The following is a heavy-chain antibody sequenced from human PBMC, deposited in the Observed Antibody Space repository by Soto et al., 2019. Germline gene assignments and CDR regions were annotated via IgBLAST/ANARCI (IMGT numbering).Heavy chain of an antibody. V-gene: IGHV3-23*01. J-gene: IGHJ4*02. Sequence: PGGSLRLSCAASGFTFSSYVMNWVRLAPGKGLEWVSAISGSGASTYYADSVKGRFTISRDNSKNTLYLQMNSLRAEDTAVYYCATDAWAAYYFAYWGQGTLVTVSS. CDR3: ATDAWAAYYFAY. CDR2: ISGSGAST. CDR1: GFTFSSYV. D-gene: IGHD2-2*01.